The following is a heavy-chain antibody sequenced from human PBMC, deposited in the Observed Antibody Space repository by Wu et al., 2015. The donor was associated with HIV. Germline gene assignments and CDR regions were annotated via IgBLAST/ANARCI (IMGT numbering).Heavy chain of an antibody. CDR3: ARDDSNNWPTASHGCMDV. CDR1: GYSFTSYY. CDR2: INPNTGGT. V-gene: IGHV1-2*02. D-gene: IGHD1-1*01. J-gene: IGHJ6*02. Sequence: QVQVVQSGAEVKKPGASVKVSCKASGYSFTSYYMYWFRQAPGQGLEWMGWINPNTGGTNYAQKFQGRVTMTRDTSTSTVYMELRSLRSEDTAVYYCARDDSNNWPTASHGCMDVVGPRDHGHRLL.